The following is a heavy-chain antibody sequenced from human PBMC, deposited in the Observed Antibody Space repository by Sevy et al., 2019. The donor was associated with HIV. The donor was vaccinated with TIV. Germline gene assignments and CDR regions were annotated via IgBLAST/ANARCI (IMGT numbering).Heavy chain of an antibody. CDR1: GFDFSSHW. J-gene: IGHJ4*02. V-gene: IGHV3-74*01. Sequence: GGSLRLSCEASGFDFSSHWMQWVRQAPGKGLVWVSRMNTDGSSTNYADSVKGRFTISRDNAKNTLYLEMNNLIDEDTALYYCATPRFDFWGPGTLVTVSS. CDR3: ATPRFDF. CDR2: MNTDGSST.